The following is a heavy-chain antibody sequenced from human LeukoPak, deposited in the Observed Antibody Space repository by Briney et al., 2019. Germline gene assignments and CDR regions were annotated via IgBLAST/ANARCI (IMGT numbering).Heavy chain of an antibody. CDR3: ARDGSYNDAFDI. CDR1: GGSFSGYY. D-gene: IGHD1-1*01. J-gene: IGHJ3*02. Sequence: SETLSLTCAVYGGSFSGYYWSWIRQPPGKGLEWIGEINHSGSTNYNPSLKSRVTMSVDTSKNQFSLKLSSVTAADTAVYYCARDGSYNDAFDIWGQGTMVTVSS. CDR2: INHSGST. V-gene: IGHV4-34*01.